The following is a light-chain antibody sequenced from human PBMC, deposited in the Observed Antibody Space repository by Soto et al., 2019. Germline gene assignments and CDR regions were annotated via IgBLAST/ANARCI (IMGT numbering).Light chain of an antibody. CDR2: DAS. J-gene: IGKJ2*01. CDR3: LQYDSYPYS. CDR1: QNIRSR. V-gene: IGKV1-5*01. Sequence: DFQMTQSPSTLSASVGDRVTITCRASQNIRSRLAWFQQKPGKAPKLLIYDASSLQTGVPRRFSGSRAGTEFTLTISGLQPDDYASYFCLQYDSYPYSFGQGTKVDIK.